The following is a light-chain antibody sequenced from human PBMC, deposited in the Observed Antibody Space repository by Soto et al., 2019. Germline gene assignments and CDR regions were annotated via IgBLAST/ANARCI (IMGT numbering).Light chain of an antibody. J-gene: IGLJ2*01. V-gene: IGLV2-14*01. CDR1: SSDVGGYNY. CDR2: DVS. Sequence: QSVLTQPASVCGSPGQSITISCTGTSSDVGGYNYVSWYQQHPGKAPKLMIYDVSNRPSGVSNRFSGSKSANTASLTISGLQAEDEADYYCSSYTGSSTYVVFGGGTKLTVL. CDR3: SSYTGSSTYVV.